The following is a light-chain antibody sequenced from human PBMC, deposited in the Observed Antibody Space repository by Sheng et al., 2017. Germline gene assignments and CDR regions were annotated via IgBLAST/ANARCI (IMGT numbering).Light chain of an antibody. CDR2: DVS. V-gene: IGLV2-14*03. CDR3: NSYTSSSSLV. J-gene: IGLJ3*02. CDR1: SSDVGGYNY. Sequence: QSALTQPASVSGSPGQSITISCTGTSSDVGGYNYVSWYQHYPGKAPKLMIYDVSNRPSGVSNRFSGSKSGNTASLTISGLQAEDEADYYCNSYTSSSSLVFGGGTKLTVL.